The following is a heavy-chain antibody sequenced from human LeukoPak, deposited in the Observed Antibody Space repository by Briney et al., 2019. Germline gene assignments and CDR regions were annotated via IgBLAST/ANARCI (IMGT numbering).Heavy chain of an antibody. J-gene: IGHJ4*02. CDR2: FDPEDGET. CDR3: ARTASGNYGNFDL. V-gene: IGHV1-24*01. D-gene: IGHD1-26*01. CDR1: GYTLTELS. Sequence: ASVKVSYKVSGYTLTELSMHWVRQAPGKGLEGMGGFDPEDGETIYAQKFQGRVTMTEDTSTDTAYMELSSLRSEDTAVYYCARTASGNYGNFDLWGQGTLVTVSS.